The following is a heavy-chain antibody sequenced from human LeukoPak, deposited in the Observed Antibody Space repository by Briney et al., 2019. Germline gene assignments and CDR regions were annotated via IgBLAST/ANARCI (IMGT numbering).Heavy chain of an antibody. V-gene: IGHV1-18*04. CDR3: ARGPGIAVAGVFDY. Sequence: ASVKDSCKASGYTFTSYGINWGRQAPGQGRERMGWISGHNGHTNYVQKMQGRVTMTTDTSTNTAYMELRNLTSDDTAVYYCARGPGIAVAGVFDYWGQGSLVTVSS. D-gene: IGHD6-19*01. J-gene: IGHJ4*02. CDR1: GYTFTSYG. CDR2: ISGHNGHT.